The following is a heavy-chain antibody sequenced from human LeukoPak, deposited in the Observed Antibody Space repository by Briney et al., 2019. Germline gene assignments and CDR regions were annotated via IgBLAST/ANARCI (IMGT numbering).Heavy chain of an antibody. V-gene: IGHV3-48*03. D-gene: IGHD3-16*01. CDR2: ISSSGSTI. Sequence: GGSLRPSCAASGFTFSSYEMNWVRQAPGKGLEWVSYISSSGSTIYYADSVKGRFTISRDNAKNSLYLQMNSLRAEEPAVFYCWENPISWGSLSLPSFDYWGQGTLVTVSS. CDR3: WENPISWGSLSLPSFDY. J-gene: IGHJ4*02. CDR1: GFTFSSYE.